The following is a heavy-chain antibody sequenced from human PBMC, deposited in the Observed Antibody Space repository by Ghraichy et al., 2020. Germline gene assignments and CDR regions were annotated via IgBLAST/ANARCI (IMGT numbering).Heavy chain of an antibody. CDR2: ISGSGGST. CDR1: GFTFSNYA. J-gene: IGHJ4*02. Sequence: LSLTCAASGFTFSNYAMSWVRQAPGKGPEWVSSISGSGGSTYYADSVKGRFTISRDNSKNTLYLLMNSLRAEDTAVYYCARTVVFEYWGQGTLVTVSS. D-gene: IGHD4-23*01. CDR3: ARTVVFEY. V-gene: IGHV3-23*01.